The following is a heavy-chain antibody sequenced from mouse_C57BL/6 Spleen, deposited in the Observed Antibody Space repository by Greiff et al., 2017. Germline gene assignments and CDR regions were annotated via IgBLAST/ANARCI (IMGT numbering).Heavy chain of an antibody. J-gene: IGHJ3*01. Sequence: EVQLVESGGGLVQPGGSMKLSCAASGFTFSDAWMDWVRQSPEKGLEWVAEIRNKANNHATYYAESVKGRFTISRDDSKSSVYLQMNSLRAEDTGIYYCTRGTTVVAPGFAYWGQGTLVTVSA. CDR3: TRGTTVVAPGFAY. D-gene: IGHD1-1*01. CDR2: IRNKANNHAT. V-gene: IGHV6-6*01. CDR1: GFTFSDAW.